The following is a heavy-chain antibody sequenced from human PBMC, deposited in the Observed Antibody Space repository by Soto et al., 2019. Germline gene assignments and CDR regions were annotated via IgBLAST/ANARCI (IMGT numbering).Heavy chain of an antibody. CDR1: GFTFSSYA. V-gene: IGHV3-30-3*01. D-gene: IGHD3-22*01. CDR3: ARDIGRDYYDSSGYYY. Sequence: GGSLRLSCAASGFTFSSYAMHWVRQAPGKGLEWVAVISYDGSNKYYADSVKGRFTISRDNSKNTLYLQMNSLRAEDTAVYYCARDIGRDYYDSSGYYYWGQGTLVTVSS. J-gene: IGHJ4*02. CDR2: ISYDGSNK.